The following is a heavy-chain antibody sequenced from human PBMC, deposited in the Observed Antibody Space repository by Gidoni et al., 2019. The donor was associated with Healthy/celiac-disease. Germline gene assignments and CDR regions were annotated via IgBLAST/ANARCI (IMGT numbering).Heavy chain of an antibody. V-gene: IGHV3-48*01. CDR3: ARVPILGGSGWIYYYYYGMDV. J-gene: IGHJ6*02. CDR1: GFTFSSYS. CDR2: ISSSSSTI. Sequence: EVQLVESGGGLVQPGGSLRLSCAASGFTFSSYSMNWVRQAPGKGLEWVSYISSSSSTIYYADSVKGRFTISRDNAKNSLYLQMNSLRAEDTAVYYCARVPILGGSGWIYYYYYGMDVWGQGTTVTVSS. D-gene: IGHD6-19*01.